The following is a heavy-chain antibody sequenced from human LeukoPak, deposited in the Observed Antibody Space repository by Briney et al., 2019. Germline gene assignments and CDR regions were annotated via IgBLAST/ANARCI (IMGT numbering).Heavy chain of an antibody. D-gene: IGHD6-13*01. V-gene: IGHV4-59*12. CDR3: ARESWPNWFDP. CDR2: IYYSGST. Sequence: SETLSLTCTVSGGSINSYYWSWIRQPPGKGLEWIGYIYYSGSTNYNPSLKSRVTISVDTSKNQFSLKLSSVTAADTAVYYCARESWPNWFDPWGQGTLVTVSS. CDR1: GGSINSYY. J-gene: IGHJ5*02.